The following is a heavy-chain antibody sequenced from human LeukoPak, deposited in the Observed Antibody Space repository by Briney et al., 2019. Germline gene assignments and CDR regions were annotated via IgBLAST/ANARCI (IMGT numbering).Heavy chain of an antibody. J-gene: IGHJ4*02. V-gene: IGHV3-7*01. CDR3: ARLGARQMLEY. D-gene: IGHD4-17*01. CDR2: IKQDGGQI. Sequence: GGSLRLSCAASKFTFSSYWMSWVRQAPGKGLEWVANIKQDGGQIYYLESVKGRFTVSRDNAKNSLYLQMNSLRAEDTAVYYCARLGARQMLEYWGQGTLVTVSS. CDR1: KFTFSSYW.